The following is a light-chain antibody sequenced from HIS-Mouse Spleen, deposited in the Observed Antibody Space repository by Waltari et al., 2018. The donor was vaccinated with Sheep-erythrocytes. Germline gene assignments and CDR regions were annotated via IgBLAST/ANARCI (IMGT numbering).Light chain of an antibody. CDR2: DVS. CDR1: TSDVGGYNY. J-gene: IGLJ1*01. CDR3: SSYTSSSTLV. V-gene: IGLV2-14*01. Sequence: QSALTQPRSVSGSPGQSVTISCTGTTSDVGGYNYVSWYQQHPAKAPKHMIFDVSNRPSGVSNRFSGSKSGNTASLTISGLQAEDEADYYCSSYTSSSTLVFGTGTKVTVL.